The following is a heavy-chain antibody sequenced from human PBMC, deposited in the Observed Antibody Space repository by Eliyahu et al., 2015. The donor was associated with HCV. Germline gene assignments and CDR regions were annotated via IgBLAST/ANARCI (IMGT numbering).Heavy chain of an antibody. CDR3: ARANAEMRLRGAASSGFYPYDF. J-gene: IGHJ4*02. D-gene: IGHD3-22*01. CDR2: IYSSGST. Sequence: EIQLVESGGGLVQPGGSLRLSCAVSGXAVXTXYMNWVRQAPGKGRELVSVIYSSGSTYYADSVKGRFSISRDSSKNTLYLQMNSLRTEDTAVYYCARANAEMRLRGAASSGFYPYDFWGQGTLVTVSS. V-gene: IGHV3-66*02. CDR1: GXAVXTXY.